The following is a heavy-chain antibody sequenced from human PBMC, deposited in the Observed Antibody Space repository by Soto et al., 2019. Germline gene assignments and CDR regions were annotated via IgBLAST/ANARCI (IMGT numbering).Heavy chain of an antibody. D-gene: IGHD6-6*01. CDR1: GFTFSDDW. CDR3: ARGGRVAAPSFDY. V-gene: IGHV3-74*01. Sequence: GGSLRLSCSGSGFTFSDDWMHWVRQAPGRGLVWVSRINKEGTYRNYADFVEGRFTIPRDNAKSEVYLQLSSLKSEDTAVYYCARGGRVAAPSFDYWGQGTLVTVSS. CDR2: INKEGTYR. J-gene: IGHJ4*02.